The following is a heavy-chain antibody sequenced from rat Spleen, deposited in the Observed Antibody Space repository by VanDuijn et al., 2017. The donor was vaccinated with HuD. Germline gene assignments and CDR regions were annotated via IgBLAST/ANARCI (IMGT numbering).Heavy chain of an antibody. V-gene: IGHV5-58*01. Sequence: EVKLVETGGGLVQPGRSLKLSCVASGFTFSSYWMYWIRQAPGKGLEWVSSINTDGGSTYYQDSVKGRFTISRDNAENTVYLQMNSLRSEDTATYYCAKDKDGGYVMDAWGQGASVTVSS. D-gene: IGHD1-11*01. J-gene: IGHJ4*01. CDR1: GFTFSSYW. CDR3: AKDKDGGYVMDA. CDR2: INTDGGST.